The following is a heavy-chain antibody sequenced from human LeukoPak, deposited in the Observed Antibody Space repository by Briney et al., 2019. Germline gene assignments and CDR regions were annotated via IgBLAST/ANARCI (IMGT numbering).Heavy chain of an antibody. CDR3: ARTATFGVVIIHWFDP. Sequence: SVKVSCKASGGTFSSYAISWVRQAHGQGLEWMGGIIPIFGTANYAQKFQGRVTITADESTSTAYMELSSLRSEDTAVYYCARTATFGVVIIHWFDPWGQGTLVTVSS. CDR1: GGTFSSYA. J-gene: IGHJ5*02. D-gene: IGHD3-3*01. V-gene: IGHV1-69*13. CDR2: IIPIFGTA.